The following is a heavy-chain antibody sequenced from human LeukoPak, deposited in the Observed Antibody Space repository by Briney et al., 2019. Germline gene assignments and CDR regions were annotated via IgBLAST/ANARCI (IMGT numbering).Heavy chain of an antibody. V-gene: IGHV4-34*01. CDR3: AREMGWFDP. CDR1: GGSVSGNY. Sequence: TSETLSLTCAVYGGSVSGNYWSWIRQSPGRGLEWIGEMNHNGASNYNPSLKSRVTISVDTSKNQFSLKLTSVTAADTAVYFCAREMGWFDPWGQGSLVTVSS. J-gene: IGHJ5*02. D-gene: IGHD5-24*01. CDR2: MNHNGAS.